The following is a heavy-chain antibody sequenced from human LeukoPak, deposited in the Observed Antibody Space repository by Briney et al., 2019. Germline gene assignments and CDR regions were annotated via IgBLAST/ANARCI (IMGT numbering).Heavy chain of an antibody. V-gene: IGHV1-2*02. CDR3: ARMSYYDSSGDNWFDP. Sequence: ASVKVSCKASGYTFTGYYMHWVRQAPGQGLEWMGWINPDSGGTNSAQKFQGRVTMTRDTSISTAYMELSSLRSEDTAVYYCARMSYYDSSGDNWFDPWGQGTLVTVSS. D-gene: IGHD3-22*01. CDR2: INPDSGGT. J-gene: IGHJ5*02. CDR1: GYTFTGYY.